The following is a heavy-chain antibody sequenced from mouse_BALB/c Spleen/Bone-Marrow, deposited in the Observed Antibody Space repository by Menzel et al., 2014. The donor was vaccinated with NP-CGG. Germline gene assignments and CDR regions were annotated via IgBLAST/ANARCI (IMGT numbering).Heavy chain of an antibody. Sequence: EVKLVESGGGLVQPGGSMKLSCAASGFTFSDAWMDWVRQSPEKGLEWVAEIRTKADNHATYYTESVKGRFTISRDDSKSGVYLQMSNLRAEDTGIYYCTGDSGRRWFFDVWGAGTAVTVSS. J-gene: IGHJ1*01. CDR1: GFTFSDAW. V-gene: IGHV6-6*01. D-gene: IGHD1-1*01. CDR3: TGDSGRRWFFDV. CDR2: IRTKADNHAT.